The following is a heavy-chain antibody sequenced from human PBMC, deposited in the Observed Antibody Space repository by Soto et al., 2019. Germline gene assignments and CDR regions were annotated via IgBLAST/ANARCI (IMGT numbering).Heavy chain of an antibody. J-gene: IGHJ1*01. CDR1: GFKVKNHG. CDR2: IAFDGSEK. Sequence: PGGSLRLSCGVSGFKVKNHGMHWLRQAPGKGLEWVAVIAFDGSEKFYSDSVEGRFSISRDHAKNTLFLQMNSLRVEDTAVYHCAREDSFDPFHHWGQGTLVPVPP. CDR3: AREDSFDPFHH. D-gene: IGHD2-21*01. V-gene: IGHV3-30*03.